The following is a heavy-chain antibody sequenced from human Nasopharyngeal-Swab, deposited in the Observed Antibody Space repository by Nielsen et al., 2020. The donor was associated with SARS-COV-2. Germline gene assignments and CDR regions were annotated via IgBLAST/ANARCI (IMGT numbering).Heavy chain of an antibody. V-gene: IGHV3-15*01. CDR1: GFTFSNAW. Sequence: GESLKISCAASGFTFSNAWMSWVHQAPGKGLEWVGRIKSKTDGGTTDYAAPVKGRFTISRDDSKNTLYLQMNSLKTEDTAVYYCTTPDLIVVVPADTYGMDVWGQGTTVTVSS. CDR3: TTPDLIVVVPADTYGMDV. D-gene: IGHD2-2*01. J-gene: IGHJ6*02. CDR2: IKSKTDGGTT.